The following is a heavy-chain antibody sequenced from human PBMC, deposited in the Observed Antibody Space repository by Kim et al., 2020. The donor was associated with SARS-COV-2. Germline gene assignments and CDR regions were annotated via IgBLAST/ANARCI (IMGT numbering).Heavy chain of an antibody. V-gene: IGHV4-34*01. CDR1: GGSFSGYY. J-gene: IGHJ4*02. CDR2: INHSGST. Sequence: SETLSLTCAVYGGSFSGYYWSWIRQPPGKGLEWIGEINHSGSTNYNPSLKSRVTISVDTSKNQFSLKLSSVTAADTAVYYCARGLNYDILTGTPLFDYWGQGTLVTVSS. CDR3: ARGLNYDILTGTPLFDY. D-gene: IGHD3-9*01.